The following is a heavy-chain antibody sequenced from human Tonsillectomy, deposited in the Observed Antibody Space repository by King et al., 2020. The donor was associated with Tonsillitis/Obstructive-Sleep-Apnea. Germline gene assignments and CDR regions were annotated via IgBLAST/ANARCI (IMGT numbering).Heavy chain of an antibody. Sequence: QLVQSGAEVKKPGASVKVSCKTSVYKFDNYGISWVRQAPGQGLEWMGWISIYIGDTTFAQQLQGRVTMTADTSTNTAHLEMRTLRSDDTAVYYCARDRSIVVVPDASDIWGQGTMVTVSS. CDR2: ISIYIGDT. CDR1: VYKFDNYG. D-gene: IGHD2-21*01. V-gene: IGHV1-18*01. CDR3: ARDRSIVVVPDASDI. J-gene: IGHJ3*02.